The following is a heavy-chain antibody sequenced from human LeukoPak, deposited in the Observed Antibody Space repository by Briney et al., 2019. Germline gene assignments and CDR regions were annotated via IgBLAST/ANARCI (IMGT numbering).Heavy chain of an antibody. CDR3: AKNGDRGAYCTGGTCYSYFYYYMDV. V-gene: IGHV3-21*04. Sequence: GGSLRLSCAASGFTFSIYSMNWVRQAPGKGLEWVSSISSSSSYIYYADSVKGRFTISRDNSKNTLYLQMNSLRAEDTAIYYCAKNGDRGAYCTGGTCYSYFYYYMDVWGKGTTVTI. D-gene: IGHD2-15*01. CDR2: ISSSSSYI. CDR1: GFTFSIYS. J-gene: IGHJ6*03.